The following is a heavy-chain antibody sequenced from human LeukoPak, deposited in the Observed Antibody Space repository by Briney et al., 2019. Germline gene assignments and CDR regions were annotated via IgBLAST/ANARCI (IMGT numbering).Heavy chain of an antibody. CDR1: GFTFSSYG. CDR3: AKGQETESRLDS. J-gene: IGHJ4*02. V-gene: IGHV3-23*01. D-gene: IGHD1-1*01. CDR2: ISGSGGNT. Sequence: PGGSLRLSCAASGFTFSSYGMNWVRQAPGKGLEWVSAISGSGGNTYYADSVKGRFTISSDKSKNILFLQMNSLRAEDTALYYCAKGQETESRLDSWGQGTLVTVSS.